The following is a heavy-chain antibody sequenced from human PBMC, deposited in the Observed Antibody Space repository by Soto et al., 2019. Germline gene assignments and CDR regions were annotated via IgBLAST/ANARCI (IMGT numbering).Heavy chain of an antibody. CDR2: IYYTGST. CDR1: GGSISNNY. V-gene: IGHV4-59*12. J-gene: IGHJ5*02. CDR3: AIVNRSGWLRWFDP. D-gene: IGHD6-19*01. Sequence: SETLSLTCTVSGGSISNNYWTWIRQTPGKGLEWIGYIYYTGSTSYNSSFKSRVTISLDTSKNLFSLQLRSLTAADTAVYYCAIVNRSGWLRWFDPWGRGTLVTVSS.